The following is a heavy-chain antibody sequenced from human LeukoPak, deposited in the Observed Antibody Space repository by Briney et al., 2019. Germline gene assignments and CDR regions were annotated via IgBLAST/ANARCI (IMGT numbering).Heavy chain of an antibody. CDR2: VSPHSGDT. D-gene: IGHD1-26*01. CDR1: GDTFNSYD. CDR3: AKAPDGPGSYY. Sequence: ASVKVSCKASGDTFNSYDINWVRQASGQGLEWMGWVSPHSGDTRYAQKFQDRVTMTTDTSTSTAYMDLSSLRSDDTAVYYCAKAPDGPGSYYWGQGTLVTVSS. V-gene: IGHV1-8*01. J-gene: IGHJ4*02.